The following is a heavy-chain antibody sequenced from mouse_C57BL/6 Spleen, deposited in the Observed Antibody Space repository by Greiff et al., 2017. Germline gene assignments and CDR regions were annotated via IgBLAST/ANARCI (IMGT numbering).Heavy chain of an antibody. Sequence: VQLKESGPGLVKPSQSLSLTCSVTGYSITSGYYWNWIRQFPGNKLEWMGYISYDGSNNYNPSLKNRISITRDTSKNQFFLKLNSVTTEDTATYYCAREGIYDYEDAMDYWGQGTSVTVSS. CDR3: AREGIYDYEDAMDY. CDR2: ISYDGSN. CDR1: GYSITSGYY. J-gene: IGHJ4*01. D-gene: IGHD2-4*01. V-gene: IGHV3-6*01.